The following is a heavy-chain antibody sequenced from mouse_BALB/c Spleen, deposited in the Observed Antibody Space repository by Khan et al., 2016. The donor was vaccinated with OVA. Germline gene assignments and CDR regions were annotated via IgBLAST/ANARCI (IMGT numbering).Heavy chain of an antibody. CDR3: SSHLTGSFAY. D-gene: IGHD4-1*01. CDR1: GFTFSSYS. J-gene: IGHJ3*01. CDR2: ISSDGDYT. Sequence: DVQLVESGGDLVKPGGSLKLSCAASGFTFSSYSMSWVRQTPDKRLEWVATISSDGDYTYYPDSVKGRFTISRDNAKNTLYLQMSSLKSEDTAMYYCSSHLTGSFAYWGQETLFTVSA. V-gene: IGHV5-6*01.